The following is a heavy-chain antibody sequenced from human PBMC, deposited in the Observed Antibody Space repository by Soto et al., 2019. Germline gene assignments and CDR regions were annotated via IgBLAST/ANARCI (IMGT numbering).Heavy chain of an antibody. J-gene: IGHJ4*02. V-gene: IGHV3-21*01. CDR1: GFTFSSYS. CDR2: ISSSSSYI. D-gene: IGHD3-16*01. Sequence: EVQLVESGGGLVKPGGSLRLSCAASGFTFSSYSMNWVRQAPGKGLEWVSSISSSSSYIYYADSVKGRFTISRDNAKNLRYLQMNSLRAEDTAVYYCARERGGGYFDYWGQGTLVTVSS. CDR3: ARERGGGYFDY.